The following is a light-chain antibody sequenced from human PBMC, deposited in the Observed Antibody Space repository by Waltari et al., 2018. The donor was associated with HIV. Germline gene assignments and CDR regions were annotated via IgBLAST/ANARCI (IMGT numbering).Light chain of an antibody. Sequence: DIQITQSPSSLSASVGDSVTITCRTSEYINMYLNWYQQKPGKAPTLLIFAASTLHTGVPSRFSASGSGTTFSLAISSVQPDDVATYYCQQSFTLPLTFGAGTKVEI. CDR3: QQSFTLPLT. CDR1: EYINMY. J-gene: IGKJ4*01. CDR2: AAS. V-gene: IGKV1-39*01.